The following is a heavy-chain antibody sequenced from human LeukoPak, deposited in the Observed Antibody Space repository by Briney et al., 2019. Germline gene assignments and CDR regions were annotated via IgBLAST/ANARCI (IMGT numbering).Heavy chain of an antibody. CDR3: AREVDDSSGYYFDY. Sequence: PSETLSLTCTVSGGSISSSSYYWGWIRQPPGKGLEWIGSIYYSGSTYYNPSLKSRVTISVDTSKNQFSLKLSSVTAADTAVYYCAREVDDSSGYYFDYWGQGTLVTVSS. J-gene: IGHJ4*02. CDR1: GGSISSSSYY. D-gene: IGHD3-22*01. V-gene: IGHV4-39*07. CDR2: IYYSGST.